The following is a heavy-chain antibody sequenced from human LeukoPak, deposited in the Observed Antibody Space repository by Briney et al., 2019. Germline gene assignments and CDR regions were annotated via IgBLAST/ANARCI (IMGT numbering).Heavy chain of an antibody. J-gene: IGHJ4*02. D-gene: IGHD1-7*01. CDR3: AARSGGITGTTAY. V-gene: IGHV4-34*01. Sequence: PSETLSLTCAVYGVSFSGYYWSWICQPPGKGLEWIGEINHSGSTNYNPSLKSRVTISVDTSKNQFSLKLSSVTAADTAVYYCAARSGGITGTTAYWGQGTLVTVSS. CDR2: INHSGST. CDR1: GVSFSGYY.